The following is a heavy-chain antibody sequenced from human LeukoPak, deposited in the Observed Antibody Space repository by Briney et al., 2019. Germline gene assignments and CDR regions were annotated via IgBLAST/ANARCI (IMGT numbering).Heavy chain of an antibody. CDR2: IIPFFGTP. CDR3: ARLVVPAARGDYYYYGMDV. D-gene: IGHD2-2*01. V-gene: IGHV1-69*06. Sequence: GSSVKVSFKCSGGTFSRYAISWVRQAPGQGLEWVGGIIPFFGTPNYAQKFQGRVTITADKTTSTVYTDVSSLRSEDTGVYYCARLVVPAARGDYYYYGMDVWGKGTTVIVSS. CDR1: GGTFSRYA. J-gene: IGHJ6*04.